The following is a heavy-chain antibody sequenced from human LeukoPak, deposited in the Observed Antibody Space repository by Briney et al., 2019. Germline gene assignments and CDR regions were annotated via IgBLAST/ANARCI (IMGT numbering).Heavy chain of an antibody. CDR3: AKEMVYTTSSLDS. CDR2: ISSSGSTI. CDR1: GFTFSDYY. V-gene: IGHV3-11*01. Sequence: GGSLRLSCAASGFTFSDYYMSWIRQAPGKGLEWVSYISSSGSTIYYADSVKGRFTISRDNAKNSLYLQMNSLRPEDTGIYYCAKEMVYTTSSLDSWGQGTQVTVSS. J-gene: IGHJ4*02. D-gene: IGHD2-8*01.